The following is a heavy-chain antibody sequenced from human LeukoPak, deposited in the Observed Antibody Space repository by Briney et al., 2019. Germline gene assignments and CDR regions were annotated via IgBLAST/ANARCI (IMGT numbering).Heavy chain of an antibody. J-gene: IGHJ4*03. CDR3: AKDSGRDYYDSSGYYYPFDD. CDR2: ISGSGGST. Sequence: SGGSLRLSCAASGFTFSSDAISSVRQAPGRGLEWVSAISGSGGSTYYAASVKGQVPTSRDNSKHTLYLQMNSLRADDTAVYYCAKDSGRDYYDSSGYYYPFDDWGKGTLVTVSS. V-gene: IGHV3-23*01. D-gene: IGHD3-22*01. CDR1: GFTFSSDA.